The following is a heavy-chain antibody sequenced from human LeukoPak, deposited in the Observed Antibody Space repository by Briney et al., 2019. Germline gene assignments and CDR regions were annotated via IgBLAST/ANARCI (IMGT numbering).Heavy chain of an antibody. J-gene: IGHJ6*03. D-gene: IGHD6-13*01. CDR2: ISYSGST. V-gene: IGHV4-61*05. CDR1: GGSTSSSSYY. Sequence: SETLSLTCTVSGGSTSSSSYYWGWIRQPPGKGLEWIGYISYSGSTNYNPSLKSRVTISEDTSKNQFSLKVSSVTAADTAVYYCARRSTLRVAAAGYGYMDVWGKGTTVTISS. CDR3: ARRSTLRVAAAGYGYMDV.